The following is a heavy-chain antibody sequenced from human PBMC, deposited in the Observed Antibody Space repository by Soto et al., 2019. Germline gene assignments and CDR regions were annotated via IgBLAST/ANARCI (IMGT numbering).Heavy chain of an antibody. CDR3: AKVSGIVATIDNFDY. CDR2: ISGSGSST. D-gene: IGHD5-12*01. J-gene: IGHJ4*02. V-gene: IGHV3-23*01. Sequence: EVQLLESGGGLVQPGGSLRLSCAASGFTFSSYAMSWVRQAPGKGLEWVSGISGSGSSTYYADSLKGRFTVSRDNSKNTLYLQMNSLRAEDTAVYYCAKVSGIVATIDNFDYWGQGTLVTVSS. CDR1: GFTFSSYA.